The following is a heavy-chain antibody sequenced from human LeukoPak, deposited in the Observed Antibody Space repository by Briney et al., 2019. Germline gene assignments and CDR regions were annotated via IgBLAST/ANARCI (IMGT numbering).Heavy chain of an antibody. J-gene: IGHJ6*02. Sequence: PGGSLRLSCAASGFIYNRYGMHWVRQAPGKGLEWVAVISYDGRNEYCTDSVKGRFTISRDNSKNTVYLQMSSLRTEDTAVYYCAKGVGLGGMDVWGQGTTVIVSS. D-gene: IGHD1-26*01. CDR2: ISYDGRNE. CDR1: GFIYNRYG. V-gene: IGHV3-30*18. CDR3: AKGVGLGGMDV.